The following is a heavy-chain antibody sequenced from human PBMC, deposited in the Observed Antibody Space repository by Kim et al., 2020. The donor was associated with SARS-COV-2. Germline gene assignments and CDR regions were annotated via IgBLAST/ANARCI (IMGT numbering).Heavy chain of an antibody. Sequence: ASVKVSCKASGYTFTSYGISWVRQAPGQGLEWMGWISAYNGNTNYAQKLQGRVTMTTDTSTSTAYMELRSLRSDDTAVYYCARVLVSDLPYGSGSYYQKRDYYYYYMDVWGKGTTVTVSS. D-gene: IGHD3-10*01. CDR3: ARVLVSDLPYGSGSYYQKRDYYYYYMDV. CDR2: ISAYNGNT. V-gene: IGHV1-18*01. J-gene: IGHJ6*03. CDR1: GYTFTSYG.